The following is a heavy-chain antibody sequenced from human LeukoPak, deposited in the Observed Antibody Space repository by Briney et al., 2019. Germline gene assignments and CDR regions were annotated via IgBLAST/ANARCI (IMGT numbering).Heavy chain of an antibody. CDR1: GFTFSAYA. D-gene: IGHD4/OR15-4a*01. CDR3: ARDRSANSRVYYFDY. Sequence: GGSLRLSCAASGFTFSAYAMNWVRQAPGKGLEWVSYITSSSSTIYYADSVKGRFTISRDNSKNTLFLQMNSLRAEDTAVYYCARDRSANSRVYYFDYWGQGTLVTVSS. V-gene: IGHV3-48*01. CDR2: ITSSSSTI. J-gene: IGHJ4*02.